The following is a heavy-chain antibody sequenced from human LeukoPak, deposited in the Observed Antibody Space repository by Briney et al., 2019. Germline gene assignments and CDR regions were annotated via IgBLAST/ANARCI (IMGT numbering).Heavy chain of an antibody. V-gene: IGHV4-34*01. CDR1: GGSFSGYY. J-gene: IGHJ4*02. D-gene: IGHD1-7*01. CDR2: INHSGST. CDR3: ARLYGNYQNYFDY. Sequence: SETLSLTCAVYGGSFSGYYWSWIRQPPGKGLEWIGEINHSGSTNYNPSLKSRVTISVDTSKNQFSLKLRSVTAAGTAVYYCARLYGNYQNYFDYWGQGTLVTVSS.